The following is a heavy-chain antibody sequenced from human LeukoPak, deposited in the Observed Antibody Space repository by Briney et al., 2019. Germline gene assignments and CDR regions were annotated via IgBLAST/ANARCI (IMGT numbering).Heavy chain of an antibody. Sequence: PGRSLRLSCAASGFTFDDYAMHWVRQAPGKGLEWVSGISWNSGSIGYADSVKGRFTISRDNAKNSLYLQMNSLRAEDTALYYCAKDSGDHYYYGMDVWGQGTTVTVSS. CDR1: GFTFDDYA. V-gene: IGHV3-9*01. CDR3: AKDSGDHYYYGMDV. D-gene: IGHD2-21*02. J-gene: IGHJ6*02. CDR2: ISWNSGSI.